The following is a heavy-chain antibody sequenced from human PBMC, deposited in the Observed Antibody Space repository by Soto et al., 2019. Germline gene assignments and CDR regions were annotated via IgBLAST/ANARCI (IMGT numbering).Heavy chain of an antibody. Sequence: LSLTCTVSGDSISSADYYWSWIRQTPGKGLEWTGHIFYSGTTYYNPSLKSRLTISVDTSKNHFSLRLTSVTAADTAVYYCARDLWVEPELYYYRMDVWGQGTTVTVSS. CDR2: IFYSGTT. D-gene: IGHD1-1*01. J-gene: IGHJ6*02. CDR3: ARDLWVEPELYYYRMDV. V-gene: IGHV4-30-4*01. CDR1: GDSISSADYY.